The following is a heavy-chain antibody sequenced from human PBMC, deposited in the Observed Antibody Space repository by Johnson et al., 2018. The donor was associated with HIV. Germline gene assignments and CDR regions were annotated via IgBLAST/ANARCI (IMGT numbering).Heavy chain of an antibody. CDR2: IKSKGDGATT. CDR1: GFTFSSYW. Sequence: VQLVESGGGLVQPGGSLRLSCAASGFTFSSYWMHWVRQAPGKGLEWIGHIKSKGDGATTDYAAPVRGRFTISRDDSKNTLFLQMNSLKNEDTAVYYCTPLRDDAFDIWGQGTMVTLSS. J-gene: IGHJ3*02. CDR3: TPLRDDAFDI. V-gene: IGHV3-15*01.